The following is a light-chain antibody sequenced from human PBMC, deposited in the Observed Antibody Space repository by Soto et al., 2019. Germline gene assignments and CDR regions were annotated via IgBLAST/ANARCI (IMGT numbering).Light chain of an antibody. Sequence: QAVVTQEPSLTVSPGGTVTLTCGSSTGAVTSSHYPYWFQQKPGQAPRTLIYDTSNKHSWTPARFSGSLLGGKAALTLSGAQPEDEAEYYCLLSYSCARPVVFGGGTQLTVL. J-gene: IGLJ2*01. CDR1: TGAVTSSHY. CDR3: LLSYSCARPVV. V-gene: IGLV7-46*01. CDR2: DTS.